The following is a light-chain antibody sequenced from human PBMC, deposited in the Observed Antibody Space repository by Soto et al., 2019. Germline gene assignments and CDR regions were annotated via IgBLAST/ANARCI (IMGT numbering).Light chain of an antibody. CDR3: QQSYSTPRIP. V-gene: IGKV1-39*01. CDR1: QSISSY. CDR2: AAS. Sequence: DSQMTQSPSSLSASVGDRVTRTCQASQSISSYLNWYQQKPGKAPKLLIYAASSLQSGVPSRFSGSGSGTDFTLTISSLQPEDFATYYCQQSYSTPRIPFGQGTHWRL. J-gene: IGKJ5*01.